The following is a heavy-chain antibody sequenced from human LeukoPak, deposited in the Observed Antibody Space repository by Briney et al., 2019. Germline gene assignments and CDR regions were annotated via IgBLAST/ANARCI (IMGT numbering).Heavy chain of an antibody. J-gene: IGHJ5*02. CDR1: GGSISNSDYY. CDR3: ARPYYYDSRIDP. Sequence: SETLSLTCTVSGGSISNSDYYWSWIRQPPGKGLEWIGYMYYSGSTYYNPSLKSRATISVDTSKNQFSLKLSSVTAADTAVYYCARPYYYDSRIDPWGQGTLVTVSS. CDR2: MYYSGST. V-gene: IGHV4-30-4*01. D-gene: IGHD3-22*01.